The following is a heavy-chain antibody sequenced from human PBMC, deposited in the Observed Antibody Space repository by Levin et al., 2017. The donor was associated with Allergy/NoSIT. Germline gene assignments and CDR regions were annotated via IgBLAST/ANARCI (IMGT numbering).Heavy chain of an antibody. CDR2: IWYDGSNK. V-gene: IGHV3-33*01. D-gene: IGHD1-7*01. J-gene: IGHJ4*02. Sequence: PGGSLRLSCAASGFTFSSYGMHWVRQAPGKGLEWVAVIWYDGSNKYYADSVKGRFTISRDNSKNTLYLQMNSLRAEDTAVYYCARNYNWNYEGYFDYWGQGTLVTVSS. CDR3: ARNYNWNYEGYFDY. CDR1: GFTFSSYG.